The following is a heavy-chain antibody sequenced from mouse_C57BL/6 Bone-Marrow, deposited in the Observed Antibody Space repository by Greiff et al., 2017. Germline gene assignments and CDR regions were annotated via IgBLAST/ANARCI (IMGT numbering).Heavy chain of an antibody. J-gene: IGHJ4*01. V-gene: IGHV5-6*01. CDR2: ISSGGSYT. CDR1: GFTFSSYG. Sequence: EVQVVESGGDLVKPGGSLKLSCAASGFTFSSYGKSWVRQTPDKRLEWVATISSGGSYTYYPDSVKGRFTISRDNAKNTLYLQMSSLKSEDTAMYYCARHPYYYAMDYWGQGTSVTVSS. CDR3: ARHPYYYAMDY.